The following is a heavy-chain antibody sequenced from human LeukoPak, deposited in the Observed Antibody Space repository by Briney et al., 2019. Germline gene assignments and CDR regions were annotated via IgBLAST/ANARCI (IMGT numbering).Heavy chain of an antibody. J-gene: IGHJ3*02. CDR2: LHHSGST. CDR3: ARVGGMTTSNNAAFDI. D-gene: IGHD4-4*01. CDR1: GDSINSDY. Sequence: PSETLSLTCSVSGDSINSDYWNWIRQPPGKGLEWIGYLHHSGSTNYNTSPKSRVTISIDESKKQFSLKLIAVTAADTDIYYCARVGGMTTSNNAAFDIWGQGTMIAVSS. V-gene: IGHV4-59*01.